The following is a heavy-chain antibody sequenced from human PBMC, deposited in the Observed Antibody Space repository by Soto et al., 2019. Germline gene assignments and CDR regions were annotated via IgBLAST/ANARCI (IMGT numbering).Heavy chain of an antibody. V-gene: IGHV1-69*02. CDR2: IIPILGIA. D-gene: IGHD6-6*01. J-gene: IGHJ4*02. Sequence: QVQLVQSGAEVKKPGSSVKVSCKASGGTFSSYTISWVRQAPGQGLEWMGRIIPILGIANYAQKFRGRVTITADKSTSTAYMELSSLRSEDTAVYYCARAYYSSSSLFHWNDFNYWGQGTLVTVSS. CDR1: GGTFSSYT. CDR3: ARAYYSSSSLFHWNDFNY.